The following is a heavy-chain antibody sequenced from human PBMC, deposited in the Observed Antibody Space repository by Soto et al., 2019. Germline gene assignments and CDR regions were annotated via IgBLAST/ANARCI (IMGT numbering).Heavy chain of an antibody. J-gene: IGHJ4*02. V-gene: IGHV5-51*01. D-gene: IGHD3-10*01. Sequence: PGESLKISCKGSGYSFTSYWIGWVRQMPGKGLECMGIIYPGDSDTIYIPSFQGQVTISADKNISSACMQWSSLKSSDTAMYYWAGTIMVRAVMSEPLDYWGQGTLVTVSS. CDR3: AGTIMVRAVMSEPLDY. CDR1: GYSFTSYW. CDR2: IYPGDSDT.